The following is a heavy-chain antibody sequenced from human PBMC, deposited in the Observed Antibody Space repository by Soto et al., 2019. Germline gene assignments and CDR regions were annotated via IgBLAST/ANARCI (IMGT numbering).Heavy chain of an antibody. V-gene: IGHV3-30*18. CDR2: ISYDGSNK. D-gene: IGHD3-22*01. CDR1: GFTFSSYG. Sequence: QVQLVESGGGVVQPGRSLRLSCAASGFTFSSYGMHWVRQAPGKGLEGVAVISYDGSNKYYADSVKGRFTISRDKSKNTLYLQMNSLRAEDTAVYYCAKEYYYDSSGPNPFDYWGQGTLVTVSS. J-gene: IGHJ4*02. CDR3: AKEYYYDSSGPNPFDY.